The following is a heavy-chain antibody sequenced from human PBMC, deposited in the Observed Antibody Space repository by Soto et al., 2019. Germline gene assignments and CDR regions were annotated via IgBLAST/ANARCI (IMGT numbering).Heavy chain of an antibody. V-gene: IGHV4-39*01. J-gene: IGHJ3*02. CDR2: IYYSGST. Sequence: QLQLQESGPGLVEPSETLSLTCTVSGGSISSSSYYWGWIRQPPGKGLEWIGSIYYSGSTYYNPSLKSRVTISVDTSKNQFSLKLSSVTAADTAVYYCARQSPALANDAFDIWGQGTMVTVSS. CDR3: ARQSPALANDAFDI. CDR1: GGSISSSSYY.